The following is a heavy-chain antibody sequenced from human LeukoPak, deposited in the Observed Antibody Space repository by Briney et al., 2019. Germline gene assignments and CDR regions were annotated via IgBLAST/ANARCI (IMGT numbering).Heavy chain of an antibody. CDR1: GFTFSSYE. J-gene: IGHJ4*02. V-gene: IGHV3-48*03. D-gene: IGHD3-10*01. CDR3: ARVYQGVSLFDGIDY. Sequence: GGPLRLSCAASGFTFSSYEMNWVRQAPGKGLEWVSYISSSGSTIYYADSVKGRFTISRDNAKNSLYLQMNSLRAEDTAVYYCARVYQGVSLFDGIDYWGQGTLVTVSS. CDR2: ISSSGSTI.